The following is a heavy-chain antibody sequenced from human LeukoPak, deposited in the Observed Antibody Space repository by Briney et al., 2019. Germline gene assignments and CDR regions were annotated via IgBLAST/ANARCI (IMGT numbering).Heavy chain of an antibody. J-gene: IGHJ6*03. V-gene: IGHV1-8*03. CDR1: GYTFTSYD. CDR2: MNPNSGNT. CDR3: ARGLKRSRFYYYYMDV. Sequence: ASVKVSCKASGYTFTSYDINWVRQATGQGLEWMGWMNPNSGNTGYAQKFQGRVTITRNTSISTAYMELSSLRSEDTGVYYCARGLKRSRFYYYYMDVWGKGTTVTVSS.